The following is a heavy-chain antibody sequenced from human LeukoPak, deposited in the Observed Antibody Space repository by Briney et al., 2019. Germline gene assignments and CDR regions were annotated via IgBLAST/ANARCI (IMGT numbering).Heavy chain of an antibody. CDR3: ARDGSIDY. J-gene: IGHJ4*02. CDR2: INPNSGGT. Sequence: GASVKVSFKASGYTFTGYYMHCARQAPRQGLEWMGWINPNSGGTNYAQKFQGRVTMTRDTSISTAYMELSRLRADDTAVYYCARDGSIDYWGQGTLVTVSS. D-gene: IGHD1-26*01. V-gene: IGHV1-2*02. CDR1: GYTFTGYY.